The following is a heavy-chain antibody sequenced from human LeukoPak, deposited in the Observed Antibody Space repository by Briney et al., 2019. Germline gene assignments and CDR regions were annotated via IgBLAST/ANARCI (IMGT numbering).Heavy chain of an antibody. Sequence: SETLSLTCTVSGGSISTYYWSWIRQAPGKGLEWIAYIYNSVSTNYNPSLKSRVTISVDTSKSQFSLKLSSVTAADTAVYYCARGGGDWFDPWDQGTLVTVSS. CDR3: ARGGGDWFDP. CDR1: GGSISTYY. J-gene: IGHJ5*02. CDR2: IYNSVST. V-gene: IGHV4-59*01.